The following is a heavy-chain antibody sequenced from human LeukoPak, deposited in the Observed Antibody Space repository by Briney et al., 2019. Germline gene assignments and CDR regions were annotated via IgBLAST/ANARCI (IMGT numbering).Heavy chain of an antibody. V-gene: IGHV1-18*01. CDR2: ISAYTGNT. J-gene: IGHJ4*02. D-gene: IGHD5/OR15-5a*01. CDR1: GGTFSSYA. Sequence: ASVKVSCKASGGTFSSYAISWVRQAPGEGLEWKGWISAYTGNTNYAQKLQGRVTMTTDTSTSTAYMELRSLRSDDTAVYYCAREVSTLFDYWGQGTLVTVSS. CDR3: AREVSTLFDY.